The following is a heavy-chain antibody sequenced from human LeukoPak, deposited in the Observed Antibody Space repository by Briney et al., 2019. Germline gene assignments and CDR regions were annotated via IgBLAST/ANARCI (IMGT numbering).Heavy chain of an antibody. CDR3: VKEGNYYFDC. J-gene: IGHJ4*02. V-gene: IGHV3-30*02. CDR2: IRYDESGK. CDR1: GFTFSNLG. Sequence: PGGSLRLSCAASGFTFSNLGMHWVRQAPGKGLEWVSFIRYDESGKFYADSVKGRFTISRDNSRDTLYLQINSLRVEDTAVYYYVKEGNYYFDCWGQGTLVTVSS.